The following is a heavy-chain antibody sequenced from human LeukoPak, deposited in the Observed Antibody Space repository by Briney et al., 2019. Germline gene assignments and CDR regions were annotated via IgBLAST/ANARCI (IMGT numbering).Heavy chain of an antibody. J-gene: IGHJ4*02. CDR3: ARRSYSSGWYDY. V-gene: IGHV4-39*01. Sequence: PSETLSLTCTVSGGSISTTSNYWGWVRQPPGKGLEWIGIIFYSGSTYYNPSLKSRLTISVDTSKNQFSLKLSSVTAADTAVYYCARRSYSSGWYDYWGQGTLVTVSS. CDR1: GGSISTTSNY. CDR2: IFYSGST. D-gene: IGHD6-19*01.